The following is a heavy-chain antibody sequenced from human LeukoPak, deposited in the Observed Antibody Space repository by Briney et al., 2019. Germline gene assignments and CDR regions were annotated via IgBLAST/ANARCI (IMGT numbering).Heavy chain of an antibody. V-gene: IGHV3-23*01. CDR3: AKSERFDP. J-gene: IGHJ5*02. Sequence: GGSLRLSCAASGFTLSNSVMSWVRQAPGKGLEWVSVISSSGGTTYYADSVKGRFIISRDNSMNTLYLQMNSLRAEDTAVYYCAKSERFDPWGQGTMVTVSS. CDR1: GFTLSNSV. CDR2: ISSSGGTT.